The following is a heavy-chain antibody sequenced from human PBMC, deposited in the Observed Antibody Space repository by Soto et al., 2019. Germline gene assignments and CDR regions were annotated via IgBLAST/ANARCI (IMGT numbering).Heavy chain of an antibody. CDR3: AREGKGAARHSNDY. CDR2: INPSGGST. D-gene: IGHD6-6*01. V-gene: IGHV1-46*01. Sequence: VSVKVSCKASGYTYTRDYMHWVRQDPRQGLEWMGIINPSGGSTSYAQKFQGRVTMTRDTSTSTVYMELSSLRSEDTAVYYCAREGKGAARHSNDYWGQGTLVTVSS. CDR1: GYTYTRDY. J-gene: IGHJ4*02.